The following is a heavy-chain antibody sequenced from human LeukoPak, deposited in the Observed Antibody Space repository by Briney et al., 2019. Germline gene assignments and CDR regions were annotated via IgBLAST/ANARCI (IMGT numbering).Heavy chain of an antibody. J-gene: IGHJ4*02. Sequence: PSETLSLTCAVYGGSFSGYYWSWIRQPPGKGLEWIGEINHSGSTNYNPSLKSRVTISVDTSKNQFSLKLSSVTAADTAVYYCARETDVNSITGYDYWGQGTLVTVSS. CDR2: INHSGST. D-gene: IGHD1-20*01. CDR1: GGSFSGYY. CDR3: ARETDVNSITGYDY. V-gene: IGHV4-34*01.